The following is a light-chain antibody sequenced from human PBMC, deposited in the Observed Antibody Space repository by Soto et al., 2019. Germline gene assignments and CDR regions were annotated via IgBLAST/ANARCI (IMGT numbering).Light chain of an antibody. CDR3: QQDYNSWT. V-gene: IGKV3D-7*01. J-gene: IGKJ1*01. CDR2: GAS. CDR1: QSVSSSY. Sequence: EIVMTQAPATLSLYPGERATLSCRASQSVSSSYLSWYQQKPGQAPRLLIYGASTRATGIPARFSGSGSGTDFTLTISSLQPEDFAVYYCQQDYNSWTFGQGTKVDIK.